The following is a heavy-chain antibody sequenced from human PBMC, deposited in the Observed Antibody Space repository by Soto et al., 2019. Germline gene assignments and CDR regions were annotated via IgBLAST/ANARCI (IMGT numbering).Heavy chain of an antibody. CDR2: IIPIFGTA. D-gene: IGHD6-13*01. CDR1: GGTFSSYV. Sequence: GASVKVSCKASGGTFSSYVISWVRQAPGQGLEWMGGIIPIFGTANYAQKFQGRVTITADESTSTAYMELSSLRSEDTAVYYCARLVVWQMATTRSSYYYYGMDVWGKGTTVTVSS. V-gene: IGHV1-69*13. J-gene: IGHJ6*04. CDR3: ARLVVWQMATTRSSYYYYGMDV.